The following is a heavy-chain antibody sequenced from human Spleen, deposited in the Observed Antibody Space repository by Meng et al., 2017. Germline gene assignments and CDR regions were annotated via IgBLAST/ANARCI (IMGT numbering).Heavy chain of an antibody. Sequence: VVQSGADVKKPGASVKVSCQASGYTFPDYCLHWVRRAPGQGLEWMGRINPKSGDTHYAQRFQGRVTMTGDTSISTAYMELSGLRSDDTAVYYCARDEDISAAGYLLGDFWGQGTLVTVSS. J-gene: IGHJ4*02. D-gene: IGHD6-13*01. CDR3: ARDEDISAAGYLLGDF. CDR1: GYTFPDYC. CDR2: INPKSGDT. V-gene: IGHV1-2*06.